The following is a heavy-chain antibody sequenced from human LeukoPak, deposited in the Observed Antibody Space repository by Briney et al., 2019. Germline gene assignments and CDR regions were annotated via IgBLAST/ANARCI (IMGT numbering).Heavy chain of an antibody. D-gene: IGHD3-3*01. CDR3: ARDKGSGYYYGMDV. J-gene: IGHJ6*02. CDR2: IYSGGST. Sequence: GGSLRLSCAASGFTVSSNYMSWVRQAPGKGLEWVSVIYSGGSTYYADSVKGRFTISRDNSKNTLCLQMNSLRAEDTAVYYCARDKGSGYYYGMDVWGQGTTVTVSS. CDR1: GFTVSSNY. V-gene: IGHV3-66*01.